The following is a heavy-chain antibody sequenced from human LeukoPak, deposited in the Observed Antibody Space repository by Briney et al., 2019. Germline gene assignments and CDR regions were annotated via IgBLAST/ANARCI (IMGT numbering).Heavy chain of an antibody. CDR2: ISYDGSNK. CDR1: GFTFSSNA. CDR3: ARNRREGSWYYFDY. V-gene: IGHV3-30-3*01. J-gene: IGHJ4*02. Sequence: GGSLRLSCAASGFTFSSNAMHWVRQAPGKGLEWVAVISYDGSNKYYADSVKGRFTISRDNSKNTLYLQMNSLRAEDTAVYYCARNRREGSWYYFDYWGQGTLVTVSS. D-gene: IGHD6-13*01.